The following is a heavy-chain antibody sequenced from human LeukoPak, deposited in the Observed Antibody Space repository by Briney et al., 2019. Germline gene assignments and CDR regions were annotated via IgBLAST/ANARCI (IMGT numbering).Heavy chain of an antibody. J-gene: IGHJ6*02. Sequence: ASVKVSCKASGYTFTSYAMHWVRQAPGQRLEWMGWINAGNGNTKYSQKFRGRVTITRDTSASTAYMELSSLRSEDTAVYYCARDGYSSRNYYYYGMDVWGQGTTVTVSS. D-gene: IGHD6-13*01. CDR3: ARDGYSSRNYYYYGMDV. CDR1: GYTFTSYA. V-gene: IGHV1-3*01. CDR2: INAGNGNT.